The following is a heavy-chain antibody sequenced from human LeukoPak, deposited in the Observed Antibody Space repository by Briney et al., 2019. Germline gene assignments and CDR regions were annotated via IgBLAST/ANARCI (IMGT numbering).Heavy chain of an antibody. V-gene: IGHV3-23*01. Sequence: GGSLRLSCAASGFTFSSYAMSWVRQAPGKGLEWVSAISGSGGSTYYADSVKGRFTISGDNSKNTLYLQMNSLRAEDTAVYYCAKAGAGAVAGIFDYWGQGTLVTVSS. CDR2: ISGSGGST. D-gene: IGHD6-19*01. CDR1: GFTFSSYA. J-gene: IGHJ4*02. CDR3: AKAGAGAVAGIFDY.